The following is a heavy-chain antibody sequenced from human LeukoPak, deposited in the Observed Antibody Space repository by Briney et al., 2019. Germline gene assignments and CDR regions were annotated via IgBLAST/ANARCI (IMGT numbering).Heavy chain of an antibody. Sequence: PSETLSLTCTVSAGSISSYYWSWMRQPPGKGLEWIGFISYSGNTNYSPSLKSRVTISVDTSKNQFSLKLSSVTAADTAVYYCARGRSSYHAFDIWGQGTMVTVSS. CDR2: ISYSGNT. V-gene: IGHV4-59*01. J-gene: IGHJ3*02. D-gene: IGHD6-13*01. CDR3: ARGRSSYHAFDI. CDR1: AGSISSYY.